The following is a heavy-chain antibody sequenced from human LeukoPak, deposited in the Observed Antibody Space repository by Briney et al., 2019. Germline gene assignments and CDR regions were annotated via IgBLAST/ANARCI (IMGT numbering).Heavy chain of an antibody. D-gene: IGHD3-3*01. Sequence: PGGSLRLSCAASGFTFSSCAMHWVRQAPGKGLEWVAVISYDGSNKYYADSVKGRFTISRDNSKNTLYLQMNSLRAEDTAVYYCARAVLRSLFDPWGQGTLVTVSS. CDR3: ARAVLRSLFDP. CDR2: ISYDGSNK. V-gene: IGHV3-30-3*01. CDR1: GFTFSSCA. J-gene: IGHJ5*02.